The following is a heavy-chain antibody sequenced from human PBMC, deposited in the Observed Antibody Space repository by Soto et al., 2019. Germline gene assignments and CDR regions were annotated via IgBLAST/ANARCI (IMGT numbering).Heavy chain of an antibody. CDR2: ISGSGDST. CDR3: AKMSRRVGDRSYYYYYYMDV. J-gene: IGHJ6*03. CDR1: GFTFSSYA. V-gene: IGHV3-23*01. D-gene: IGHD4-17*01. Sequence: GGSLRLSCAASGFTFSSYAMSWVRQAPGKGLEWVSAISGSGDSTYYADSVKGRFTISRDNSKNTLYLQMNSLRAEDTAVYYCAKMSRRVGDRSYYYYYYMDVWGKGTTVTVSS.